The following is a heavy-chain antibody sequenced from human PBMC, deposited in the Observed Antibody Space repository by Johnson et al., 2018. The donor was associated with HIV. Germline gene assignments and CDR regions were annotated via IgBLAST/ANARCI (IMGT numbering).Heavy chain of an antibody. V-gene: IGHV3-15*01. CDR2: IKSKTDGGTT. CDR3: ATCGGDCSDAFDI. CDR1: GFTFSNAW. J-gene: IGHJ3*02. D-gene: IGHD2-21*02. Sequence: VQLVESGGGLVKPGGSLRLSCAASGFTFSNAWMSWVRQAPGKGLEWVGRIKSKTDGGTTDYAAPVKGRFTISRDDSKNTLHLQMNSLKTEDTAVYYCATCGGDCSDAFDIWGQGTMVTVSS.